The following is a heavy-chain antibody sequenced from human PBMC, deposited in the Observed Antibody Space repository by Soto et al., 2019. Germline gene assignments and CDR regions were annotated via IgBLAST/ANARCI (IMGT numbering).Heavy chain of an antibody. CDR3: AREVVGYCSGGSCYPYYYYGMDV. J-gene: IGHJ6*02. CDR1: GYTFTSYA. D-gene: IGHD2-15*01. CDR2: INAGNGNT. Sequence: QVQLVQSGAEVKKPGASVKVSCKASGYTFTSYAMHWVRQAPGQRLEWMGWINAGNGNTKYSQKFQGRVTITSDTSASTADMELSSLRSEDTAVYYCAREVVGYCSGGSCYPYYYYGMDVWGQGTTVTVSS. V-gene: IGHV1-3*01.